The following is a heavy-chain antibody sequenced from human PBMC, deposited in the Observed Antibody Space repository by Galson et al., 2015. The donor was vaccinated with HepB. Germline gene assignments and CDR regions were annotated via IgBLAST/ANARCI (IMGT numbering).Heavy chain of an antibody. CDR2: INAGNGNT. J-gene: IGHJ6*02. D-gene: IGHD2-2*01. Sequence: QSGAEVKKPGASVKVSCKASGYTFTSYAMHWVRQAPGQRLEWMGWINAGNGNTKYSQKFQGRVTITRDTSASTAYMELSSLRSEDTAVYYCARDRGGCSSTSCYFHYYYYGMDVWGQGTTVTVSS. CDR1: GYTFTSYA. V-gene: IGHV1-3*01. CDR3: ARDRGGCSSTSCYFHYYYYGMDV.